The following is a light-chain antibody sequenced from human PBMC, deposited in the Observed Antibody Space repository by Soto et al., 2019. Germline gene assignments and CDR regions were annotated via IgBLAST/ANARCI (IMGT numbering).Light chain of an antibody. CDR3: QQYRT. V-gene: IGKV3-20*01. Sequence: EIVWTQSPGTLSLSPGERATLSCRASQSVSSSSLAWYQQNPGQAPRLLIYEASSRATGIPDRFSGSGSGTDFTLTISRLEPEDFAVYYCQQYRTFGQGTKVDIK. J-gene: IGKJ1*01. CDR2: EAS. CDR1: QSVSSSS.